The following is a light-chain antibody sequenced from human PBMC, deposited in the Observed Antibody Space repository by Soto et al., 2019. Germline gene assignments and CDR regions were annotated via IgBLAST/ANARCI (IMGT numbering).Light chain of an antibody. J-gene: IGKJ2*01. V-gene: IGKV2-30*01. Sequence: DVVMTQSPLSLPVTLGQPASISCRSSQSLAYSDGNTYLNWFQQRRGQSHRRLIYKVSNRDSGVPDRFSGSGSGTDFTLKISRVEAEDVGVYYCMQGTHWPPYTFGQGTKLEIK. CDR3: MQGTHWPPYT. CDR1: QSLAYSDGNTY. CDR2: KVS.